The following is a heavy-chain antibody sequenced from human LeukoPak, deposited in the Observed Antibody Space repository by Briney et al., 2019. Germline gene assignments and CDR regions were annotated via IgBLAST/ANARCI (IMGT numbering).Heavy chain of an antibody. V-gene: IGHV5-51*01. CDR3: ARLHRYYDSSGYWAGRGAFDI. Sequence: GESLKISCKGSGYSFTNDWIGWVRQMPGKGLEWMGIVYPGDSNSRYSPSFQGQVTISVDKSIGTAYLQWSSLKASDTAMYYCARLHRYYDSSGYWAGRGAFDIWGQGTMVTVSS. D-gene: IGHD3-22*01. CDR1: GYSFTNDW. J-gene: IGHJ3*02. CDR2: VYPGDSNS.